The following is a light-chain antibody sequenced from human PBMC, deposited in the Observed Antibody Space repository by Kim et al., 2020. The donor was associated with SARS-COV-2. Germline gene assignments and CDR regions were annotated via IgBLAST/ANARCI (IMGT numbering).Light chain of an antibody. Sequence: RATINCKSSQSHLYSSNNKNYLAWYQQKPGQPPKLLIYWASTRESGVPDRFSGSGSGTDFTLTISSLQAEDVAVYYCQQYYSTLTFGGGTKVDIK. CDR3: QQYYSTLT. V-gene: IGKV4-1*01. J-gene: IGKJ4*01. CDR1: QSHLYSSNNKNY. CDR2: WAS.